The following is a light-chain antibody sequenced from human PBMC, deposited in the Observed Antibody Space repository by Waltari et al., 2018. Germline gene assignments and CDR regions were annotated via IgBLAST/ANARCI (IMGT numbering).Light chain of an antibody. J-gene: IGLJ3*02. CDR1: NIGTKG. Sequence: SYVLTQPPSVSVAPGETARITCGSNNIGTKGVHWSQQKSVQAPILVIYSDSDRPSGIPERFSGSNSGNTATLTISRVEAGDEAAYYCQVWDTTTDHRWVFGGGTKLTVL. CDR2: SDS. CDR3: QVWDTTTDHRWV. V-gene: IGLV3-21*04.